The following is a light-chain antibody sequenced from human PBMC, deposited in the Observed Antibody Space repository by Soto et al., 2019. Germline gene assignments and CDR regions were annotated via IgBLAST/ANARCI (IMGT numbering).Light chain of an antibody. J-gene: IGLJ1*01. CDR2: EVS. Sequence: QSSLTQPASASGSPGRSITIACTGASSDVGGYNYVSWYQQHPGKAPKLIIFEVSYRPSGISNRFSASKSGDTASLTISGLQADDEADYYCCSSTDSRTHIFGSGTKVTLL. V-gene: IGLV2-14*01. CDR3: CSSTDSRTHI. CDR1: SSDVGGYNY.